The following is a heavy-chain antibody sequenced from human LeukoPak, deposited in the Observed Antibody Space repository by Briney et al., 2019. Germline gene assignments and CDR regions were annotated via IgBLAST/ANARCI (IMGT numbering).Heavy chain of an antibody. Sequence: SQTLSLTCTVSGDSISSGDYYWSWIRQPPGKGLEWIGEINHSGSTNYNPSLKSRVTISVDTSKNQFSLKLSSVTAADTAVYYCARAPYCGGDCLVRYYYYMDVWGKGTTVTVSS. D-gene: IGHD2-21*02. CDR3: ARAPYCGGDCLVRYYYYMDV. J-gene: IGHJ6*03. CDR2: INHSGST. CDR1: GDSISSGDYY. V-gene: IGHV4-30-4*08.